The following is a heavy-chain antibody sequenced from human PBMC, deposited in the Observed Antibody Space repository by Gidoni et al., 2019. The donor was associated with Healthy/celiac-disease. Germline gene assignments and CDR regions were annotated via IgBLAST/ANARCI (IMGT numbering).Heavy chain of an antibody. CDR2: ISWNSGSI. D-gene: IGHD2-2*02. V-gene: IGHV3-9*01. CDR3: AKDYTRFSSDYYFDY. Sequence: EVQLVESGGGLVQPGRSLRLSCAASGFTFDDYAMHWVRQAPGKGLEWVSGISWNSGSIGYADSVKGRFTISRDNAKNSLYLQMNSLRAEDTALYYCAKDYTRFSSDYYFDYWGQGTLVTVSS. CDR1: GFTFDDYA. J-gene: IGHJ4*02.